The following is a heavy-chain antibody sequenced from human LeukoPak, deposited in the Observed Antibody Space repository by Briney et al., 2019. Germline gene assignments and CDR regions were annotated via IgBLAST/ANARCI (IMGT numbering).Heavy chain of an antibody. D-gene: IGHD6-19*01. J-gene: IGHJ4*02. Sequence: GGSLRLSCAASGFTFSSYSMNWVRQAPGKGLEWISYCSSSSSTIYYADSVQGRFTVSRDNAKNSLYLQMNNLRDEDTAVYYCARDNSGWSRYFDHWGQGTLVTVSS. CDR2: CSSSSSTI. CDR3: ARDNSGWSRYFDH. V-gene: IGHV3-48*02. CDR1: GFTFSSYS.